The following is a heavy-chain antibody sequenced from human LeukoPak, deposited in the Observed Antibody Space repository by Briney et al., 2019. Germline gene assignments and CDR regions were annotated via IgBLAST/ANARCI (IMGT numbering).Heavy chain of an antibody. CDR2: IYYSGST. J-gene: IGHJ4*02. Sequence: SETLSLTCTVSGGSISTYYWSWIRQPPGKGLEWIGYIYYSGSTYYNPSLKSRVTISVDTSKNQFSLKLSSVTAADTAVYYCARDRGSYAKGYDYWGQGTLVTVSS. CDR1: GGSISTYY. D-gene: IGHD1-26*01. CDR3: ARDRGSYAKGYDY. V-gene: IGHV4-59*06.